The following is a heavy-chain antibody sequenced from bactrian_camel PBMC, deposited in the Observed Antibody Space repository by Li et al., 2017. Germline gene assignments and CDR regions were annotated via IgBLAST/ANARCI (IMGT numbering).Heavy chain of an antibody. CDR1: GFSISDTW. D-gene: IGHD2*01. V-gene: IGHV3S25*01. Sequence: QLVESGGGLVQPGGSLTLSCAASGFSISDTWIHWVRQAPGKGLEWVSTIYTADGRTKSADSVKDRFTISRDNAKNTVDLQMKSLTTEDTAVYYCTAPAGGYWFRGGCAYWGQGTQVTVS. CDR3: TAPAGGYWFRGGCAY. CDR2: IYTADGRT. J-gene: IGHJ4*01.